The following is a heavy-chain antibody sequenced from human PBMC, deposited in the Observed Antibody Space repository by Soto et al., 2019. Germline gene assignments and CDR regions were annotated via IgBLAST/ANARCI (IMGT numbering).Heavy chain of an antibody. CDR1: GFTFSDYY. D-gene: IGHD4-4*01. CDR2: ISSRGSSI. Sequence: GGSLRLSCAVSGFTFSDYYMSWIRQAPGKGLEWVSYISSRGSSIYYADSVKGRFTISRDNSKNTLYLQMNSLRAEDTAVYYCAREYSNSLDYYYGMDVWGQGTTVTVSS. CDR3: AREYSNSLDYYYGMDV. V-gene: IGHV3-11*01. J-gene: IGHJ6*02.